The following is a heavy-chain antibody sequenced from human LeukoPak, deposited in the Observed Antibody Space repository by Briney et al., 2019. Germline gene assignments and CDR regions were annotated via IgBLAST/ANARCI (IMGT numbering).Heavy chain of an antibody. CDR1: GFTFSSYA. D-gene: IGHD6-13*01. J-gene: IGHJ4*02. CDR3: ASPRAYSSSWEFDY. Sequence: GGSLRLSCAASGFTFSSYAMHWVRQAPGKGLEWVAVISYDGSNKYYADSVKGRFTISRDNSKNTLYLQMNSLRAEDTAVYYCASPRAYSSSWEFDYWGQGTLVTVSS. CDR2: ISYDGSNK. V-gene: IGHV3-30-3*01.